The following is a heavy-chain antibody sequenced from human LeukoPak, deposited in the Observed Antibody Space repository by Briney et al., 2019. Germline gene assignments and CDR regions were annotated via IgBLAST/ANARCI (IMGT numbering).Heavy chain of an antibody. D-gene: IGHD3-22*01. CDR2: IIPILGIA. J-gene: IGHJ3*02. CDR1: GGTFSSYA. V-gene: IGHV1-69*04. CDR3: ARSSITMIVVDAFDI. Sequence: SVTVSCKASGGTFSSYAISWVRQAPGQGLEWMGRIIPILGIANYAQKFQGRVTITTDESTSTAYMELSSLRSEDTAVYYCARSSITMIVVDAFDIWGQGTMVTVSS.